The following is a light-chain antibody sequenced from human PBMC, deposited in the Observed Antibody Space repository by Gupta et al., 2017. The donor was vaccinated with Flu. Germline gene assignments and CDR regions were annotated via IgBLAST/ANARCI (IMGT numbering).Light chain of an antibody. CDR2: GNS. J-gene: IGLJ1*01. CDR3: QSYDSSLSGSYV. V-gene: IGLV1-40*01. Sequence: QSVLTQPPSVSGAPGQRVTLSCTGSSSNIGAGYDVHWYQQLPGTAPKLLIYGNSNRPSGVPDRFSGSKSGTSASLAITRLQAEDEADYYCQSYDSSLSGSYVFGTGTKVTVL. CDR1: SSNIGAGYD.